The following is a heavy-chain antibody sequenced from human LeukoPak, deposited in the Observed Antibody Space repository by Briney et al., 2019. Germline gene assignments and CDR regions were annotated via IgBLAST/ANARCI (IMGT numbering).Heavy chain of an antibody. D-gene: IGHD6-13*01. CDR2: ISAYDGNT. Sequence: ASVKVSCKASGYTFTSFGISWVRQAPGQGLEWVGWISAYDGNTNYAQRFQDRVTMTTDTSTTTAYMELRSLRSDDTAVYYCARDKVIASAGTPNWFDPWGQGIQVTVSS. CDR1: GYTFTSFG. J-gene: IGHJ5*02. CDR3: ARDKVIASAGTPNWFDP. V-gene: IGHV1-18*01.